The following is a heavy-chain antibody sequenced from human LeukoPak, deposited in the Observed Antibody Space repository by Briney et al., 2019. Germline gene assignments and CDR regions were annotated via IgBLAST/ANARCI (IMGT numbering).Heavy chain of an antibody. J-gene: IGHJ4*02. CDR2: ISDSSTYI. CDR3: AKDAGYCSGGSCYYFDY. V-gene: IGHV3-21*01. CDR1: GFTFSSYS. Sequence: GGSLRLSCAASGFTFSSYSMNWVRQAPGKGLEWVSSISDSSTYIYYADSVRGRFTISRDNSKNTLYLQMNSLRAEDTAVYYCAKDAGYCSGGSCYYFDYWGQGTLVTVSS. D-gene: IGHD2-15*01.